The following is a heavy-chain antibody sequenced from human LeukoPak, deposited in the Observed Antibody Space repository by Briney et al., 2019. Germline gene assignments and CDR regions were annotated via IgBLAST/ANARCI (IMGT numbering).Heavy chain of an antibody. CDR2: IHISGET. D-gene: IGHD1-26*01. J-gene: IGHJ5*02. CDR1: GASITDYY. Sequence: PSETLSLTCTVSGASITDYYWSWIRQTPEMGLEYIGYIHISGETYNNPSLKGRVTVSLGTSQNQFSLKLTSVTAADTAVYFCARHLGEGTYPMDRWGQGILVTVSS. V-gene: IGHV4-59*08. CDR3: ARHLGEGTYPMDR.